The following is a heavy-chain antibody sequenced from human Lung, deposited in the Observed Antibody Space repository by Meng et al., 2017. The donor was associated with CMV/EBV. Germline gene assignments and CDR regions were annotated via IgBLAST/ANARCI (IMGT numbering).Heavy chain of an antibody. CDR3: ARGNGWRFDY. CDR2: ININTGNP. D-gene: IGHD6-19*01. J-gene: IGHJ4*02. Sequence: QVQLGQSGAELKKPGDSVKVSCQAAGYTFTSSSMNWVRHAPGQGLEWMGWININTGNPTYAQGFTGRFVFSLDTSVSTAYLQIDSLKADDTAVYYCARGNGWRFDYWGQGTLVTASS. V-gene: IGHV7-4-1*01. CDR1: GYTFTSSS.